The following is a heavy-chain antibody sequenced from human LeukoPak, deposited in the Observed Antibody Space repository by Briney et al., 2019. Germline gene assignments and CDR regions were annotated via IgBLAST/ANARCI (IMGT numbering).Heavy chain of an antibody. CDR1: GGSISSGDYY. D-gene: IGHD1-26*01. CDR3: ARETLVGANDY. Sequence: PSQTLSLTCTVSGGSISSGDYYWSWIRQPPGEGLEWIGYIYYSGSTYYNPSLKSRVTISVDTSKNQSSLKLSSVTAADTAVYYCARETLVGANDYWGQGTLVTVSS. J-gene: IGHJ4*02. CDR2: IYYSGST. V-gene: IGHV4-30-4*08.